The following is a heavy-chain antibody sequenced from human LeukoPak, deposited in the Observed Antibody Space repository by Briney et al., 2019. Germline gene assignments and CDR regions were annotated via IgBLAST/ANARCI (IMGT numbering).Heavy chain of an antibody. J-gene: IGHJ6*02. V-gene: IGHV3-11*01. Sequence: GGSLRLSCTASGFTFSDFYMSWIRQAPGKGLEWVSYISSSGNAIYSADSVKGRFTISRDNAKNSLYLQMNSLRAEDTAVYYCAKTFGDSSGWYGLDVWGQGTTVTVSS. CDR2: ISSSGNAI. CDR3: AKTFGDSSGWYGLDV. D-gene: IGHD6-19*01. CDR1: GFTFSDFY.